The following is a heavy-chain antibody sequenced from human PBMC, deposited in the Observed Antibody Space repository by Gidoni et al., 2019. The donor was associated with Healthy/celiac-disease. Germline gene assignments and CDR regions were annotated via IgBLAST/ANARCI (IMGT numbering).Heavy chain of an antibody. CDR3: ARDLKSGSSYWFDP. V-gene: IGHV4-31*03. CDR1: GGSISSGGYY. D-gene: IGHD6-13*01. CDR2: IDYSGST. J-gene: IGHJ5*02. Sequence: QVQLQESGPGLVKPSQTLSLTCTVSGGSISSGGYYWSWIRQHPGKGLEWIGYIDYSGSTYYNPSLKSRVTISVYTSKNQFSLKLSSVTAADTAVYYCARDLKSGSSYWFDPWGQGTLVTVSS.